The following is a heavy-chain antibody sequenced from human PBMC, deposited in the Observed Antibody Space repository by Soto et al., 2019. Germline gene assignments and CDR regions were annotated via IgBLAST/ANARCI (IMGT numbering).Heavy chain of an antibody. CDR1: GFTVSSNY. Sequence: EVQLVESGGGLVQPGGSLRLSCAASGFTVSSNYMNWVRQAPGKGLEWVSVLYSGGSTSYAVSVKGRFTISRDNSKNTLYLQMNSLRAEDTAVYFCARDKRTDCSGGSCYGDAFDIWGQGTMVTGSS. CDR3: ARDKRTDCSGGSCYGDAFDI. J-gene: IGHJ3*02. D-gene: IGHD2-15*01. V-gene: IGHV3-66*01. CDR2: LYSGGST.